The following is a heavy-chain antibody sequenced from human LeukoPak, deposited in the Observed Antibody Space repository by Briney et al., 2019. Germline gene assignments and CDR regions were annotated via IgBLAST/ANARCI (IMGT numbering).Heavy chain of an antibody. CDR1: GYTFTSYG. CDR3: ARDPSYGDYSAAFDI. V-gene: IGHV1-18*01. Sequence: VASVKVSCKASGYTFTSYGISWVRQAPGQGLEWMGWISAYNGNTNYAQKLQGRVTMTTDTSTSTAYMELRSLRSDDTAVYYCARDPSYGDYSAAFDIWGQGTMVTVSS. D-gene: IGHD4-17*01. CDR2: ISAYNGNT. J-gene: IGHJ3*02.